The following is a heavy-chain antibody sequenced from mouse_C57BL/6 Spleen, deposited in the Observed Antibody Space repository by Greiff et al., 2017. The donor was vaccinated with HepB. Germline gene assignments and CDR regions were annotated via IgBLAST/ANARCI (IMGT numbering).Heavy chain of an antibody. V-gene: IGHV5-4*03. CDR2: ISDGGSYT. J-gene: IGHJ2*01. CDR1: GFTFSSYA. Sequence: DVKVEESGGGLVKPGGSLKLSCAASGFTFSSYAMSWVRQTPEKRLEWVATISDGGSYTYYPDNVKGRFTISRDNAKNNLYLQMSHLKSEDTAMYYCARRGYYGSSYNYFDYWGQGTTLTVSS. D-gene: IGHD1-1*01. CDR3: ARRGYYGSSYNYFDY.